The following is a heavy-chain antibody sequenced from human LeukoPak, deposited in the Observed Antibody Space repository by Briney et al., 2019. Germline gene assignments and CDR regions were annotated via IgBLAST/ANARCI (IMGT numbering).Heavy chain of an antibody. CDR2: TYNSGST. CDR1: GGSISIYY. V-gene: IGHV4-59*12. Sequence: PSGTLSLTCTVSGGSISIYYWSWIRQPPGKGLEWIGYTYNSGSTNYNPSLKSRVTISVDTSKNQFSLKLSSVTAADTAVYYCARRRYFDSWFDPWGQGTLVTVSS. D-gene: IGHD3-9*01. J-gene: IGHJ5*02. CDR3: ARRRYFDSWFDP.